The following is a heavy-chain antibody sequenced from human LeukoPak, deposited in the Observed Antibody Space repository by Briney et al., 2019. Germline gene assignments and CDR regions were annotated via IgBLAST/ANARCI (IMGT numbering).Heavy chain of an antibody. CDR1: GGTFISYA. CDR3: ARGLAVAGTVYSWFDP. J-gene: IGHJ5*02. Sequence: SVKVSCKASGGTFISYAISWVRQAPGQGLEWMGGIIPIFGTANYAQKFQGRVTITTDESTSTAYMELSSLRSEDTAVYSCARGLAVAGTVYSWFDPWGQGTLVTVSS. CDR2: IIPIFGTA. D-gene: IGHD6-19*01. V-gene: IGHV1-69*05.